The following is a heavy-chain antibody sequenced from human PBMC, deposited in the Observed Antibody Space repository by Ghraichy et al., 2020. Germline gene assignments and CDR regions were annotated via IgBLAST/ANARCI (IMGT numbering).Heavy chain of an antibody. CDR1: GFSLNSRGVG. Sequence: SGPTLVKPTQTLTLTCTFSGFSLNSRGVGVGWIRQPPGKALEWLALIFWDDDKRYNPSLKSRLTVTKDTSRNQVVLTMTKLDPVDTATYYCALRGRMGTSYFDDWGQGTLVTVSS. D-gene: IGHD7-27*01. J-gene: IGHJ4*02. CDR2: IFWDDDK. CDR3: ALRGRMGTSYFDD. V-gene: IGHV2-5*02.